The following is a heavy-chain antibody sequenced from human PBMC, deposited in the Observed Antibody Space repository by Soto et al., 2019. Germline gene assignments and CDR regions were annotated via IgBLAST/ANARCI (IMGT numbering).Heavy chain of an antibody. CDR2: FYDLDGT. D-gene: IGHD4-4*01. Sequence: PGESLKISCAVSGLTVSGKKYVAWVRQAPGKGLEWVSGFYDLDGTYYADSLKGRFTTSGDSSRTIVYLQMNGLRPEDTAVYYCATWHLQEHAYDVWGQGTMVTVSS. J-gene: IGHJ3*01. V-gene: IGHV3-53*01. CDR3: ATWHLQEHAYDV. CDR1: GLTVSGKKY.